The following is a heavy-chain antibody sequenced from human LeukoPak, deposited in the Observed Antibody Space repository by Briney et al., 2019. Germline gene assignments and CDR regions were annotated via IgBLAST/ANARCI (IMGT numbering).Heavy chain of an antibody. Sequence: ASVKVSCKASGYTFTSHGISWVRQAPGQGLEWMGWISAYNGNTNYAQKLQGRVTMTTDTSTSTAYMELRSRRSDDTAVYYCARARELLGWFDPWGQGTLVTVSS. D-gene: IGHD1-26*01. J-gene: IGHJ5*02. CDR3: ARARELLGWFDP. CDR2: ISAYNGNT. V-gene: IGHV1-18*01. CDR1: GYTFTSHG.